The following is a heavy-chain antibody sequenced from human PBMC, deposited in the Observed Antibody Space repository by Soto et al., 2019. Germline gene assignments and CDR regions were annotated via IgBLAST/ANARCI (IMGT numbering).Heavy chain of an antibody. CDR2: LIPLFTTL. J-gene: IGHJ4*02. Sequence: QVQLVQSGAEVKTPGSSVKVSCKTSGGTFNNYAFNWVRQAPGHGLQWMGGLIPLFTTLKYAQDFEGRLTITADESSSTAYMELSSLRSEDTAIYYCALTSKPGCFLPLDYWGQGTLVTVSS. CDR3: ALTSKPGCFLPLDY. CDR1: GGTFNNYA. D-gene: IGHD2-15*01. V-gene: IGHV1-69*12.